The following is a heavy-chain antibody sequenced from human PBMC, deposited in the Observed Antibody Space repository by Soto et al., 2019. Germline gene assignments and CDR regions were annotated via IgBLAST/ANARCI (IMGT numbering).Heavy chain of an antibody. D-gene: IGHD6-19*01. CDR2: ISNDGSNK. CDR3: AKDSSGSYWYFDL. V-gene: IGHV3-30*18. Sequence: QVQLVESGGGVVQPGRSLRLSCAASGFTFSSYGMHWVRQAPGKGLEWVALISNDGSNKYYADSVKGRFTISRDNSKNTLYLQMNSLRAEDTAVYYCAKDSSGSYWYFDLWGRGTLVTVSS. CDR1: GFTFSSYG. J-gene: IGHJ2*01.